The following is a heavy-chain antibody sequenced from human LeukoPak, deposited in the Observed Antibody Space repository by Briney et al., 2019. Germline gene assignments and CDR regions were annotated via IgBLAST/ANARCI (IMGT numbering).Heavy chain of an antibody. V-gene: IGHV1-69*04. Sequence: SVKVSCKASGGTFSSYAISLVRQAPGQGLEWMGRIIPILGIANYAQKFQGRVTITADKSTSTAYMELSSLRSEDTAVYYCASSGYGDYGFDYWGQGTLVTVSS. CDR2: IIPILGIA. J-gene: IGHJ4*02. CDR1: GGTFSSYA. D-gene: IGHD4-17*01. CDR3: ASSGYGDYGFDY.